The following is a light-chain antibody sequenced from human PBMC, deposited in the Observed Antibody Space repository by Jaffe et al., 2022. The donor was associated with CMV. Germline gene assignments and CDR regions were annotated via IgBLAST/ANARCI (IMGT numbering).Light chain of an antibody. Sequence: EIVLTQSPATLSLSPGERGTLSCRASQSVSSYLAWYQQKPGQAPRLLIYDASNRAPGIPARFSGSGSGTDFTLTISSLEPEDFAIYYCQQRSNWPPGFGGGTKVEIK. CDR3: QQRSNWPPG. V-gene: IGKV3-11*01. J-gene: IGKJ4*01. CDR2: DAS. CDR1: QSVSSY.